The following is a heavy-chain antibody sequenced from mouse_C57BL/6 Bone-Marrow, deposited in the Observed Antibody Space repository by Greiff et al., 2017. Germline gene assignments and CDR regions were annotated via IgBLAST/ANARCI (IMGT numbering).Heavy chain of an antibody. D-gene: IGHD2-5*01. V-gene: IGHV3-6*01. Sequence: DVKLVESGPGLVKPSQSLSLTCSVTGYSITSGYYWNWIRQFPGNKLEWMGYISYDGSNNYNPSLKNRISITRDTSKNLFFLKLNSVTTEDTATYYCALAYYSNYVGNYFAYWGQGTTLTVSS. CDR1: GYSITSGYY. CDR2: ISYDGSN. CDR3: ALAYYSNYVGNYFAY. J-gene: IGHJ2*01.